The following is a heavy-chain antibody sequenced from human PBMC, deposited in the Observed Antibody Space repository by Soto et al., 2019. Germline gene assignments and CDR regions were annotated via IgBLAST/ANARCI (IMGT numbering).Heavy chain of an antibody. CDR2: IIPIFGTA. Sequence: SVKGSWKVSGGTFSSYSISWVRQGPGQGLECMGGIIPIFGTANYAQNFQGRVTITADESTSTAYMELSSLRSEDTAVYYCARGPNGGNYGMGVWGQGTTVTVSS. D-gene: IGHD1-26*01. CDR3: ARGPNGGNYGMGV. V-gene: IGHV1-69*13. J-gene: IGHJ6*02. CDR1: GGTFSSYS.